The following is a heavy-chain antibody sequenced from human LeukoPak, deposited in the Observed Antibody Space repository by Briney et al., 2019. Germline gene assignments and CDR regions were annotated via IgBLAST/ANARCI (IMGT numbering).Heavy chain of an antibody. CDR1: GGSISSHY. D-gene: IGHD7-27*01. Sequence: SETLSLTCSVSGGSISSHYGNWIRQPPGKGLEWIGYIYYSGSTTYNPSLKSRVTISVDTSKNQFSLKLNSVTAADTAVYYCARDLSNWGFDSWGQATLVTVSS. CDR3: ARDLSNWGFDS. V-gene: IGHV4-59*11. CDR2: IYYSGST. J-gene: IGHJ4*02.